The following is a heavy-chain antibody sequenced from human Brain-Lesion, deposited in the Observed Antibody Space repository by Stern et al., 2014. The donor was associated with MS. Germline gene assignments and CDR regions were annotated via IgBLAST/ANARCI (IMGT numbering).Heavy chain of an antibody. V-gene: IGHV3-9*01. Sequence: EVQLEESGGDLVQPGRSLKLSCAAFGYTFDDYDMHWVRQAPGQGLEWVAGMSWNSGTIGYADSVKGRFTTSRDTAFSSLYLQMNSLRPEDTALYYCARYITGSSAYFDFWGQGTLVTVSS. J-gene: IGHJ4*02. CDR3: ARYITGSSAYFDF. D-gene: IGHD1-14*01. CDR1: GYTFDDYD. CDR2: MSWNSGTI.